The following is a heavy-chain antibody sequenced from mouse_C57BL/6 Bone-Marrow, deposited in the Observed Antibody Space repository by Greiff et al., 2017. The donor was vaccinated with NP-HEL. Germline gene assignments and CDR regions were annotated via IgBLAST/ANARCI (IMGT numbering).Heavy chain of an antibody. D-gene: IGHD3-2*02. V-gene: IGHV1-69*01. CDR3: ARHSSGKGY. Sequence: QVQLQQPGAELVMPGASVKLSCKASGYTFTSYWMHWVKQRPGQGLEWIGEIDPSDSYTNYNQKFKGKSTLTVDKSSSTAYMQLSSLTSEDSAVYCCARHSSGKGYWGQGTTLTVSS. J-gene: IGHJ2*01. CDR2: IDPSDSYT. CDR1: GYTFTSYW.